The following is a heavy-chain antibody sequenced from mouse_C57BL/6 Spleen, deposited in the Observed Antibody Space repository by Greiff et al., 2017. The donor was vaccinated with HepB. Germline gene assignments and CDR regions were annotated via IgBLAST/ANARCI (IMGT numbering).Heavy chain of an antibody. CDR3: ARNATGSSYGYFDV. Sequence: VQLVESGPGLVAPSQSLSITCTVSGFSLTSYAISWVRQPPGKGLEWLGVIWTGGGTNYNSALNTRLSISKDNSKSQVFLKMNSLQTDDTARYYCARNATGSSYGYFDVWGTGTTVTVSS. V-gene: IGHV2-9-1*01. D-gene: IGHD1-1*01. CDR2: IWTGGGT. J-gene: IGHJ1*03. CDR1: GFSLTSYA.